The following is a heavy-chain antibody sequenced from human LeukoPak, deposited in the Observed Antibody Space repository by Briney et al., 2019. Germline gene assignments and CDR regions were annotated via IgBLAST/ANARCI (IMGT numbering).Heavy chain of an antibody. D-gene: IGHD1-1*01. CDR3: ARVNTQGVPSP. Sequence: PSETLSLTCTVSGGSISSSDYYWGWIRQPPGKGLEWIASIYYSGTTHYNPSHQSRVTMSVDTSKNQFSLKLSSVTAADTAVYYCARVNTQGVPSPWGRGTLVTVSS. V-gene: IGHV4-39*01. CDR1: GGSISSSDYY. CDR2: IYYSGTT. J-gene: IGHJ2*01.